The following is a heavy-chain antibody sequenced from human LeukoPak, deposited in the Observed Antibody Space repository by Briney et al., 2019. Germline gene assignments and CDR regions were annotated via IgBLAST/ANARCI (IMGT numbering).Heavy chain of an antibody. D-gene: IGHD6-13*01. CDR2: IYYSGST. J-gene: IGHJ3*02. Sequence: TSETLSLTCTVSGGSISSYYWSWIRQPPGKGLGWIGYIYYSGSTNYNPSLKSRVTISVDTSKNQFSLKLSSVTAADTAVYYCARVSSSWYTGGAFDIWGQGTMVTVSS. V-gene: IGHV4-59*01. CDR3: ARVSSSWYTGGAFDI. CDR1: GGSISSYY.